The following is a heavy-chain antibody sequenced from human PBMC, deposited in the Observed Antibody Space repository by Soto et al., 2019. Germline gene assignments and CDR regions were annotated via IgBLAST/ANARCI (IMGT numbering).Heavy chain of an antibody. D-gene: IGHD5-12*01. V-gene: IGHV1-69*08. CDR1: GGTFSTST. Sequence: QVQLVQSGAEVKEPGSSVKVSCKASGGTFSTSTFTWVRQAPGQGLEWMGRIIPILDTADYAQKSPGSVTITAEKSTSTVFMELSSLRSEGTGIYYCARDSPIGSDLSGYDAIDLWGQGTLVTVSP. J-gene: IGHJ4*02. CDR3: ARDSPIGSDLSGYDAIDL. CDR2: IIPILDTA.